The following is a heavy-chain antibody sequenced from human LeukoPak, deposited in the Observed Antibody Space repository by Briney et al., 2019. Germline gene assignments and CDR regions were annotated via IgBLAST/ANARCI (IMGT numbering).Heavy chain of an antibody. V-gene: IGHV4-38-2*01. J-gene: IGHJ5*02. Sequence: SETLSLTCSVSGYSFTSGHYWGWIRQPPGKGLEWIANIYHTGSAHYNPSLKSRVTISVDTSKNQFSLKLSSVTAADTAVYYCANFPSRRPSSGRNWFDPWGQGTLVTVSS. CDR1: GYSFTSGHY. CDR3: ANFPSRRPSSGRNWFDP. D-gene: IGHD1-26*01. CDR2: IYHTGSA.